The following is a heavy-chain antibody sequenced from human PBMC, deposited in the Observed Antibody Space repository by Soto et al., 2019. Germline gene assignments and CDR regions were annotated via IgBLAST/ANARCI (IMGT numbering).Heavy chain of an antibody. Sequence: SETLSLTCAVYGGSFSGYYWSWIRQPPGKGLEWIGEINHSGSTNYNPSLKSRVTISVDTSKNQFSLKLSSVTAADTAVYYCARPVWRGRRDFQHWGQGTLVTVSS. J-gene: IGHJ1*01. CDR1: GGSFSGYY. CDR3: ARPVWRGRRDFQH. D-gene: IGHD1-20*01. CDR2: INHSGST. V-gene: IGHV4-34*01.